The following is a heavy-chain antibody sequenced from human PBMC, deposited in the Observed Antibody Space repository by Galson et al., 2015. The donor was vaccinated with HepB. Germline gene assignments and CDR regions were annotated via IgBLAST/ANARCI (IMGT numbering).Heavy chain of an antibody. D-gene: IGHD6-19*01. CDR2: ISYDGSNK. Sequence: SLRLSCAASGFTFSSYAMHWVRQAPGKGLEWVAVISYDGSNKYYADSVKGRFTISRDNSKNTLYLQMNSLRAEDTAVYYCARGGRVAGTRPRYFDYWGQGTLVTVSS. CDR3: ARGGRVAGTRPRYFDY. CDR1: GFTFSSYA. J-gene: IGHJ4*02. V-gene: IGHV3-30-3*01.